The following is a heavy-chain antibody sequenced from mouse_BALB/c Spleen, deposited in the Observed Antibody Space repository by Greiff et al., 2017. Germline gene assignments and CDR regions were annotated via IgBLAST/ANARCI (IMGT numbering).Heavy chain of an antibody. J-gene: IGHJ2*01. CDR3: ARVPYGNSVDY. CDR1: GYTFTSYW. CDR2: IDPSDSYT. V-gene: IGHV1-59*01. D-gene: IGHD2-1*01. Sequence: QVQLQQPGAELVKPGASVKMSCKASGYTFTSYWMHWVKQRPGQGLEWIGVIDPSDSYTSYNQKFKGKATLTVDTSSSTAYMQLSSLTSEDSAVYYCARVPYGNSVDYWGQGTTLTVSS.